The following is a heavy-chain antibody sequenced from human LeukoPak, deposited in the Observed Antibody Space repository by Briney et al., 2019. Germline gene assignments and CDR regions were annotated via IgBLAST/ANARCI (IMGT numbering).Heavy chain of an antibody. CDR3: AHRGYSGSYLLYFQH. CDR2: VYWNDDK. CDR1: GFSLSTSGVG. J-gene: IGHJ1*01. V-gene: IGHV2-5*01. D-gene: IGHD1-26*01. Sequence: SGPTPVNPTQTLTRTCTFSGFSLSTSGVGVGWIRQPPLKALEWLAFVYWNDDKRYSPSLKSRLTITKDTSKNQVVLTMTNMDPVDTATYYCAHRGYSGSYLLYFQHWGQGTLLTVSS.